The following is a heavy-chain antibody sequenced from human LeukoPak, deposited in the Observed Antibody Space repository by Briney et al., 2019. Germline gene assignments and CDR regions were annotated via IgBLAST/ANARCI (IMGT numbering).Heavy chain of an antibody. CDR3: ASDTSGYSYGFAWFDP. CDR1: GYSFTSYW. D-gene: IGHD5-18*01. V-gene: IGHV5-10-1*01. CDR2: IDPSDSYT. Sequence: ESLRISCKGSGYSFTSYWISWVRQMPGKGLEWMGRIDPSDSYTNYSPSFQGHVTISADKSISTAYLQWSSLKASDTAMCYCASDTSGYSYGFAWFDPWGQGTLVTVSS. J-gene: IGHJ5*02.